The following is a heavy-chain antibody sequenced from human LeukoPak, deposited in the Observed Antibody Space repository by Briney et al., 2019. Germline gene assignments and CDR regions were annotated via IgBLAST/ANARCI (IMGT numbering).Heavy chain of an antibody. CDR1: GFTFFNYW. D-gene: IGHD6-19*01. Sequence: GGSLRLSCAASGFTFFNYWMSWVRQAPGKGLEWVANINKDGSEKLYLDSLKGGFTISRDNANNSLYLQMNSLGAEDTAVYYCARIGGSVDIGWFFDFWGQGTLVTVSS. V-gene: IGHV3-7*01. CDR3: ARIGGSVDIGWFFDF. CDR2: INKDGSEK. J-gene: IGHJ4*02.